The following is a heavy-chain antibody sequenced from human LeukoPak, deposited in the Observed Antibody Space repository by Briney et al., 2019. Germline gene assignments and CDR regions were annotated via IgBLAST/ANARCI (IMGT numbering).Heavy chain of an antibody. Sequence: PSETLSLTCTVSGGSISSGSYYWSWIRQPAGKGLEWIGRIYTSGSTNYNPSLKSRVTISVDTSKNQFSLKLSSVTAADTAVYYCARDEYYYDSSGYYGSYYYYMDVWGKGTTVTASS. CDR2: IYTSGST. D-gene: IGHD3-22*01. CDR1: GGSISSGSYY. V-gene: IGHV4-61*02. CDR3: ARDEYYYDSSGYYGSYYYYMDV. J-gene: IGHJ6*03.